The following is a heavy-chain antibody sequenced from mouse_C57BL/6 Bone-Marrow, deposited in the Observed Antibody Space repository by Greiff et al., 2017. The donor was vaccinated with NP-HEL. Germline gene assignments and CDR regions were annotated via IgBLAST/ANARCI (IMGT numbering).Heavy chain of an antibody. CDR3: TRGNYGSSPLAY. J-gene: IGHJ3*01. Sequence: EVKLMESGEGLVKPGGSLKLSCAASGFTFSSYAMSWVRQTPEKRLEWVAYISSGGDYIYYADTVKGRFTISRDNARNTLYLQMSRLKSEDTAMYYCTRGNYGSSPLAYWGQGTLVTVSA. CDR1: GFTFSSYA. CDR2: ISSGGDYI. D-gene: IGHD1-1*01. V-gene: IGHV5-9-1*02.